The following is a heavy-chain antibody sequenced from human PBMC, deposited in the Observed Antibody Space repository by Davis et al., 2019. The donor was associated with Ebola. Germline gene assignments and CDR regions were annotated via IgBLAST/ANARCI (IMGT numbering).Heavy chain of an antibody. V-gene: IGHV3-66*01. CDR2: IYNDDNT. CDR3: ARGIMIPVAGTGYAFDM. J-gene: IGHJ3*02. CDR1: GFTFSSYA. D-gene: IGHD3-16*01. Sequence: GESLKISCSASGFTFSSYAMTWARQAPGEGLEWVSVIYNDDNTYYADSLKGRVTISRDNFRNTLYLQINSLRAEDTAVYYCARGIMIPVAGTGYAFDMWGQGTMVTVSS.